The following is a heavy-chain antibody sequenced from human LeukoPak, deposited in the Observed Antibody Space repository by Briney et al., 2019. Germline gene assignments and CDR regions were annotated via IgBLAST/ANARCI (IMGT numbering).Heavy chain of an antibody. J-gene: IGHJ4*02. Sequence: HPGGSLRLSCAASGFTCSDYARSWVRQAPGKGLEGLSVISGGSSGSTYYADSVTGRFTVSRDNSKNTVDLQMNNLRVDDTAIYYCAKDHANTPVVTNWGQGILVSVSS. CDR1: GFTCSDYA. CDR2: ISGGSSGST. CDR3: AKDHANTPVVTN. D-gene: IGHD2-21*02. V-gene: IGHV3-23*01.